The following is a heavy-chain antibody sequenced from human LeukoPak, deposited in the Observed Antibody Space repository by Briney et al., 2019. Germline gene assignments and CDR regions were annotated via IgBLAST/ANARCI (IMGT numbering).Heavy chain of an antibody. Sequence: SETLSLTCTVSGGSISSYYWSWIRQPPGKELEWIGYIYYSGSTNYNPSLKSRVTISVDTSKNQFSLKLSSVTAADTAVYYCARMGYSYALFDYWGQGTLVTVSS. CDR2: IYYSGST. J-gene: IGHJ4*02. CDR1: GGSISSYY. CDR3: ARMGYSYALFDY. V-gene: IGHV4-59*01. D-gene: IGHD5-18*01.